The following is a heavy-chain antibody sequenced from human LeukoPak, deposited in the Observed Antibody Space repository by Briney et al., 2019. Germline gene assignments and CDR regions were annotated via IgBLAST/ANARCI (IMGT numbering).Heavy chain of an antibody. V-gene: IGHV3-23*01. Sequence: GGSLRLSCAASGFTFSSYSMNWVRQAPGKGLEWVSAISGSGGSTYYADSVKGRFTISRDNSKNTLYLQMNSLRAEDTAVYYCAKDGDVYYYDSSGYSNFDYWGQGTLVTFSS. J-gene: IGHJ4*02. CDR2: ISGSGGST. D-gene: IGHD3-22*01. CDR1: GFTFSSYS. CDR3: AKDGDVYYYDSSGYSNFDY.